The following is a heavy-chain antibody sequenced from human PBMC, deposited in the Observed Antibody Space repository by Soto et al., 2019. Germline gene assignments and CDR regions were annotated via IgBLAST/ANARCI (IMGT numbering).Heavy chain of an antibody. CDR2: IWYDGSTE. J-gene: IGHJ4*02. CDR3: ARDRTIRYFDY. V-gene: IGHV3-33*01. Sequence: QVQLVESGGGVVQPGGSLRLSCAASGFAFHGYAMHWVRQAPGKGLEWVAVIWYDGSTEYYIDSVKGRFAISRDNSKNTLYLQVNSLRAEDTAVYYCARDRTIRYFDYCGQGTPVIVSS. D-gene: IGHD3-9*01. CDR1: GFAFHGYA.